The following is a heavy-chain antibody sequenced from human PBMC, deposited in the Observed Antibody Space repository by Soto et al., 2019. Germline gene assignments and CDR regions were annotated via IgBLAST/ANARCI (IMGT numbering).Heavy chain of an antibody. J-gene: IGHJ3*02. CDR3: ARDNWNYVSAFDI. Sequence: GGSLRLSCEASGLTVNSNYMSWVRQAPGKGLEWVSVLYSGGTTYYADSVQGRFTISRDTSKNSKNTLYLQMNSLRAEDTAVYYCARDNWNYVSAFDIWGQGTMVTVSS. D-gene: IGHD1-7*01. CDR1: GLTVNSNY. V-gene: IGHV3-53*01. CDR2: LYSGGTT.